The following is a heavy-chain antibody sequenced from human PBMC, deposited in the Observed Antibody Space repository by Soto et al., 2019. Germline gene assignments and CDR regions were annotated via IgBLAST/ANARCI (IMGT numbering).Heavy chain of an antibody. CDR2: ISSSSSYI. CDR1: GFTFSSYS. Sequence: GGSLRLSCAASGFTFSSYSMNWVRQAPGKGLEWVSSISSSSSYIYYADSVKGRFTTSRDNARGSVYLEMISLRAEDTAVYYCARVTPSGSDLWGQGTLVTVSS. J-gene: IGHJ5*02. V-gene: IGHV3-21*04. CDR3: ARVTPSGSDL.